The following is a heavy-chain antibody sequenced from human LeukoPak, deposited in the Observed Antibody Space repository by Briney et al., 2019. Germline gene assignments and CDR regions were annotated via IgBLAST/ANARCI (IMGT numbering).Heavy chain of an antibody. CDR2: IYGNDDE. V-gene: IGHV2-5*01. CDR1: GFSLSTSRVG. CDR3: AHSLNGYDSVDFEY. J-gene: IGHJ4*02. Sequence: SGPTLVNPTQTLTLTCTFSGFSLSTSRVGVGWIRQPPGKALEWLALIYGNDDERYSPSLKSRLSITKDTSKNQVVLIMTNMDPVDTATYYCAHSLNGYDSVDFEYWGQGTLVTVSS. D-gene: IGHD3-22*01.